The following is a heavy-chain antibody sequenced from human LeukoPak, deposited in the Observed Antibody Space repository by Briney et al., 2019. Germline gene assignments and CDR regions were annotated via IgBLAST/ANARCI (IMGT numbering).Heavy chain of an antibody. CDR2: ITSSSNAS. Sequence: PGGSLRLSCAASGFSFSSYSMNWVRQAPGKGLEWVSYITSSSNASYYADSVKGRFTISRDNAKNSLYLQMNSLRAEDTAVYYCARKSGSSGYPFDYWGQGILVSVSS. CDR3: ARKSGSSGYPFDY. D-gene: IGHD3-22*01. J-gene: IGHJ4*02. CDR1: GFSFSSYS. V-gene: IGHV3-48*04.